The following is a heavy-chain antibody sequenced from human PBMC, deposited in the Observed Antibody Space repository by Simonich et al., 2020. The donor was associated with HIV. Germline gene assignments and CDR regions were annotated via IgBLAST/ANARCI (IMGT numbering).Heavy chain of an antibody. CDR2: INHGGRT. J-gene: IGHJ4*02. CDR1: GGSVSGYY. Sequence: QVQLHQWGAGLLKSSETLSLTCAVYGGSVSGYYWNWIRQPPGKGLEWIAEINHGGRTNYNPSLKSRVTILLDTSKNQFSLKLASVTATDTALYYCARSPSENWDYYFDYWSQGTLVTVSS. D-gene: IGHD1-7*01. V-gene: IGHV4-34*01. CDR3: ARSPSENWDYYFDY.